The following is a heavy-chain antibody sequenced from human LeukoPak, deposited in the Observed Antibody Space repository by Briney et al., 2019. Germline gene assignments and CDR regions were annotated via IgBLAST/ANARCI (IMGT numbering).Heavy chain of an antibody. J-gene: IGHJ4*02. D-gene: IGHD6-13*01. Sequence: SVKVSCXASGGTFSSYAISWVRRAPGQGLEWMGRIIPIFGTANYAQKFQGRVTITTDESTSTAYMELSSLRSEDTAVSYCARDMVAAALDYWGQGTLVTVSS. CDR3: ARDMVAAALDY. CDR1: GGTFSSYA. CDR2: IIPIFGTA. V-gene: IGHV1-69*05.